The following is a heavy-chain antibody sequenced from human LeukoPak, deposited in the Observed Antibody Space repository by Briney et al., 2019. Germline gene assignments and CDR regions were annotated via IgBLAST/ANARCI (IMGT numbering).Heavy chain of an antibody. Sequence: RGGSLRLSCVASGITFRNYWMSWVRPPPGKGLEWVANINQDSSEKYYVDSVKCRFTISRDNAKNSLYLQLNTLRPEDTAVYYCVQGWRDNWGQGTLVTVSS. D-gene: IGHD2-15*01. CDR2: INQDSSEK. J-gene: IGHJ4*02. V-gene: IGHV3-7*01. CDR1: GITFRNYW. CDR3: VQGWRDN.